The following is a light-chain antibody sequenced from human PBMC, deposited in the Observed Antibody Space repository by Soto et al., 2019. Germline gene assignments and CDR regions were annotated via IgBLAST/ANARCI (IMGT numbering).Light chain of an antibody. Sequence: QSVLTQPASVSGSPGQSIAISCTGTSSDVGGYNFVSWYQQHPDKAPKLIVYEVTHRPSGVSNRFSGSKSGNTASLTISGLQGEDEADYYCSSLSGGNIRVFGTGPKLTV. J-gene: IGLJ1*01. CDR1: SSDVGGYNF. V-gene: IGLV2-14*01. CDR2: EVT. CDR3: SSLSGGNIRV.